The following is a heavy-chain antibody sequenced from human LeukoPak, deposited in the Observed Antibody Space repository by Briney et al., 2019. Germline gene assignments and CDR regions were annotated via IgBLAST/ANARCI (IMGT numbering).Heavy chain of an antibody. D-gene: IGHD5/OR15-5a*01. CDR2: ISASGDTT. CDR3: AKDREVGSTADASDI. Sequence: GGSLRLSCAASGFSFSNYAMSWVRQAPGKGLEWVSSISASGDTTYYADAVKGRFSISRDNSKNSLYLQMSSLRAEDTAKYFCAKDREVGSTADASDIWGQGTVVTVCS. V-gene: IGHV3-23*01. CDR1: GFSFSNYA. J-gene: IGHJ3*02.